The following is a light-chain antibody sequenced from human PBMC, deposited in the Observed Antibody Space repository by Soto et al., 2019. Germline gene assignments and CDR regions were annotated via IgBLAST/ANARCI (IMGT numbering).Light chain of an antibody. V-gene: IGKV1-5*01. J-gene: IGKJ1*01. CDR2: DAS. CDR3: QQYYSYWM. Sequence: DIQMTQSPSTLSASVGDRVTITCRASQSISSWLAWYQQKPGKAPKLLIYDASNLESGVPSRFSGSGSGTEFTLTISSLQPDDFATYYCQQYYSYWMFGQGTKVDNK. CDR1: QSISSW.